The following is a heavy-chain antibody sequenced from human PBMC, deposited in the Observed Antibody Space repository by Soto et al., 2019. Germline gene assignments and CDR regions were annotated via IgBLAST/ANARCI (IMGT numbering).Heavy chain of an antibody. CDR3: ARIGGSYDYVWGSYRYAFDY. V-gene: IGHV3-21*01. CDR2: ISSSSSYI. J-gene: IGHJ4*02. D-gene: IGHD3-16*02. CDR1: GFTFSSYS. Sequence: GVSLRLSCAASGFTFSSYSMNWVRQAPGKGLELVSSISSSSSYIYYADSVKGRFTISRDNAKNSLYLQMNSLRAEDTAVYYCARIGGSYDYVWGSYRYAFDYWGQGTLVTVSS.